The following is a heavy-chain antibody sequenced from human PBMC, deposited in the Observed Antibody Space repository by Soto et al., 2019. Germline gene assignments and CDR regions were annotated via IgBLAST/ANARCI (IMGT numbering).Heavy chain of an antibody. D-gene: IGHD1-26*01. V-gene: IGHV4-34*01. Sequence: SETLSLTCAVYGGSFSGYYWSWIRQPPGKGLEWIGEINHSGSTNYNPSLKSRVTISVDTSKNQFSLKLSSVTAADTAVYYCARLRQWEIRGTTKPYYYYGMDVWGQGTKVTVSS. CDR2: INHSGST. CDR1: GGSFSGYY. CDR3: ARLRQWEIRGTTKPYYYYGMDV. J-gene: IGHJ6*02.